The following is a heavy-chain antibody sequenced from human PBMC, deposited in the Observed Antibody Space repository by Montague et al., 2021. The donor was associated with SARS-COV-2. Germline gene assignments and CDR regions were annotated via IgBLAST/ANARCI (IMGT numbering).Heavy chain of an antibody. D-gene: IGHD3-10*01. CDR3: ARPLVRGVPKAFDI. Sequence: SETLSLTCTVSGGSITRNYYWGWIRQPPGKGLEWVGNIYYSATTFINPSLKSRVTISVDASKNQFSLNLTSVTAADTAVYYCARPLVRGVPKAFDIWGQGALVIVSS. CDR1: GGSITRNYY. J-gene: IGHJ3*02. CDR2: IYYSATT. V-gene: IGHV4-39*01.